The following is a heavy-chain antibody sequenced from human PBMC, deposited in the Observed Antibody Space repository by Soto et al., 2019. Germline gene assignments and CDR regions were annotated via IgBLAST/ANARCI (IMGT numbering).Heavy chain of an antibody. CDR2: ISFDGNTQ. J-gene: IGHJ6*02. D-gene: IGHD5-12*01. Sequence: QEQLVQSGGGVVQPGRSLRLSCEASGFTFSRNAMHWVRQAPGKGLEWVAVISFDGNTQYYTDSVKGRFTISRDNSKNTLDLQMNSLRREDTAVYYCARDLEYSVYYYGMDVWGQGTTVTVSS. CDR1: GFTFSRNA. CDR3: ARDLEYSVYYYGMDV. V-gene: IGHV3-30-3*01.